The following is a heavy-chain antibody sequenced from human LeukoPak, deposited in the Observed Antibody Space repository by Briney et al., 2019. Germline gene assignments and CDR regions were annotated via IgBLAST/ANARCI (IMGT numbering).Heavy chain of an antibody. CDR2: IYHSGST. J-gene: IGHJ3*02. Sequence: PSGTLSLTCAVSGGSISSGGYSWSWIRQPPGKGLEWIGYIYHSGSTYYNPSLKSRVTISVDRSKNQFSLKLSSVTAADTAVYYCARRRSDDAFDIWGQGTMVTVSS. CDR3: ARRRSDDAFDI. V-gene: IGHV4-30-2*01. CDR1: GGSISSGGYS.